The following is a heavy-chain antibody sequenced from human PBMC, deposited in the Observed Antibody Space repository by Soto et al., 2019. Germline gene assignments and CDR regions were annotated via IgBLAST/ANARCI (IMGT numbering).Heavy chain of an antibody. V-gene: IGHV3-23*01. Sequence: EVQVLESGGGLVQPGGSLRLSCAATGFTFSDFAMSWVRQAPGKGLEWVSRIYGGGNGPHYADSVKGRVTISRDNSKNTLYMQMNSLRAEDTDVYYCAKREGMDPGAYSFDYWGQGTLVTVSS. D-gene: IGHD5-18*01. CDR2: IYGGGNGP. J-gene: IGHJ4*02. CDR3: AKREGMDPGAYSFDY. CDR1: GFTFSDFA.